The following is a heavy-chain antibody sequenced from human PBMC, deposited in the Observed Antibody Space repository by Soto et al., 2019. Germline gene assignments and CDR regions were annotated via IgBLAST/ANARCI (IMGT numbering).Heavy chain of an antibody. CDR3: AKPGPHYYGSGSYYNYNWFDP. CDR2: ISYDGSNK. J-gene: IGHJ5*02. D-gene: IGHD3-10*01. Sequence: SGGSLRLSCAASGFTFSSYGMHWVRQAPGKGLEWVAVISYDGSNKYYADSVKGRFTISRDNSKNTLYLQMNSLRAEDTAVYYCAKPGPHYYGSGSYYNYNWFDPWGQGTLVTVSS. CDR1: GFTFSSYG. V-gene: IGHV3-30*18.